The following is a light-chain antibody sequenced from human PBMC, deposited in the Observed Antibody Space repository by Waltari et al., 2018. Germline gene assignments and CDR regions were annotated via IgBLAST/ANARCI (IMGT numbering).Light chain of an antibody. CDR3: NSYTSGSTVV. CDR1: RSDVGGYNY. CDR2: DVG. V-gene: IGLV2-14*03. J-gene: IGLJ2*01. Sequence: QSALTQPASVSGSPGQSITISCTGTRSDVGGYNYVSWYQQHPGKAPKLIIYDVGNRPSGVDNRFSGSKSGNTASLTISGLQAEDEADYYCNSYTSGSTVVFGGGTKLSVL.